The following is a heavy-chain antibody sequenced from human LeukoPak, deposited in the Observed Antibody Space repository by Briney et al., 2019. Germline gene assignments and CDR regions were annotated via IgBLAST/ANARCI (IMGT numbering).Heavy chain of an antibody. CDR3: ARWYSPDYYGMDV. CDR2: IYYGGST. Sequence: SETLSLTCTVSGGSISSSSYYWGWIRQPPGKGLEWIGSIYYGGSTYYNPSLKSRVTISVDTSKNQFSLKLSSVTAADTAVYYCARWYSPDYYGMDVWGQGTTVTVSS. J-gene: IGHJ6*02. V-gene: IGHV4-39*07. D-gene: IGHD1-1*01. CDR1: GGSISSSSYY.